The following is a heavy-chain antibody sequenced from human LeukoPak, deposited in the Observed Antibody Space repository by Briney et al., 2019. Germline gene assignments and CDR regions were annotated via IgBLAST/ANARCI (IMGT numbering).Heavy chain of an antibody. CDR2: ITNDGSIT. J-gene: IGHJ4*02. D-gene: IGHD1-14*01. V-gene: IGHV3-74*01. Sequence: GGCLRPACAASGLTFSSHWMDWVRQAPGKGLGWVSRITNDGSITTYAESVKGRFNISRDNAKNMLYVQVNSLRAEDRAVYYCATKQGGNPAYWGQGALLTVSS. CDR3: ATKQGGNPAY. CDR1: GLTFSSHW.